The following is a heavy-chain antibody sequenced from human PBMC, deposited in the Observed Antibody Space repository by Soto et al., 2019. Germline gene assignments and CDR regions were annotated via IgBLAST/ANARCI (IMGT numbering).Heavy chain of an antibody. D-gene: IGHD3-22*01. CDR3: ARDTDSSGYPPSVDY. CDR2: ISSSSSYI. CDR1: GFTFSSYS. V-gene: IGHV3-21*01. J-gene: IGHJ4*02. Sequence: EVQLVESGGGLVKPGGSLRLSCAASGFTFSSYSMNWVRQAPGKGLEWVSSISSSSSYIYYADSVKGRFTISRDNAKNSLDLQMNSLRAEDTSVYYGARDTDSSGYPPSVDYWGQGTLVTVSS.